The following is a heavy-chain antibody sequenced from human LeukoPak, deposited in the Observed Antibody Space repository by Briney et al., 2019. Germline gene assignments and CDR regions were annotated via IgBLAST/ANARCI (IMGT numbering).Heavy chain of an antibody. CDR1: GFTFRSYG. V-gene: IGHV3-30*02. CDR3: ASRLGYDFWTNYYMDV. J-gene: IGHJ6*03. D-gene: IGHD3-3*01. Sequence: GGSLRLSCAASGFTFRSYGMHWVRQAPGKGLEWVAYIWHDGSNKYYGDSVKGRFTISRDDPKNTLYLQMNSLRAEDTAVYYCASRLGYDFWTNYYMDVWGKGTTVTVSS. CDR2: IWHDGSNK.